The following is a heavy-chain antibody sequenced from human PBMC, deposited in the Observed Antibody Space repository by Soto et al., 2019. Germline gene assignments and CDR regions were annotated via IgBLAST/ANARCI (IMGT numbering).Heavy chain of an antibody. J-gene: IGHJ6*01. V-gene: IGHV4-30-4*01. CDR2: SYVVVDT. D-gene: IGHD3-9*01. CDR3: ARELVEVAATPMHWAEPNKLKTNHSGLDV. Sequence: SETRSLTCIFSVYSITGFEHYWSFIRQGPWKCLELIVYSYVVVDTSYNSSLKSRVTISLALSRNQFSLKLRSVTAADTAVYYCARELVEVAATPMHWAEPNKLKTNHSGLDVWGRGHTVTVSS. CDR1: VYSITGFEHY.